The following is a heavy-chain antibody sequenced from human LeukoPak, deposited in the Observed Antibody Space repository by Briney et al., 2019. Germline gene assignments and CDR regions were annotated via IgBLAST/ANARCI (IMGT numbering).Heavy chain of an antibody. CDR3: ARRRCSRTNCYSSLDY. V-gene: IGHV4-59*08. Sequence: SETLSLTCTVSGGSISGYYWSWIRQPPGKGLEWIAYIYYTGITNYNPSLKSRVTISVDTSKNQFSLRLTSMTAADTAVYYCARRRCSRTNCYSSLDYWGQGTLVTVSS. CDR1: GGSISGYY. D-gene: IGHD2-2*01. J-gene: IGHJ4*02. CDR2: IYYTGIT.